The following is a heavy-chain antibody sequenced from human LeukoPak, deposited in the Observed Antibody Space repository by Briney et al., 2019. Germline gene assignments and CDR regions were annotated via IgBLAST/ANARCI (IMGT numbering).Heavy chain of an antibody. CDR2: ISAYNGNT. CDR1: GYAFTSYG. D-gene: IGHD3-9*01. Sequence: ASVKVSCKASGYAFTSYGISWVRQAPGQGLEWMGWISAYNGNTNYAQKLQGGVTMTTDTSTSTAYMELRRLRYDDTAVYYCARAQRGNYDILTGYYFFPDRLYYFDYWGQGTLVTVSS. V-gene: IGHV1-18*01. J-gene: IGHJ4*02. CDR3: ARAQRGNYDILTGYYFFPDRLYYFDY.